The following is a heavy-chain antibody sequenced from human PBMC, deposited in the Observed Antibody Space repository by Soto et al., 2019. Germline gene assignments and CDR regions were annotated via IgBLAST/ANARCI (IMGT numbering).Heavy chain of an antibody. J-gene: IGHJ4*02. V-gene: IGHV4-34*01. CDR2: INYSGST. CDR1: GGSINNHY. CDR3: ARGPRAGSDY. Sequence: PSETLSLTCTVSGGSINNHYWSWIRQPPGKGLEWIGEINYSGSTNYNPSLKSRVTISVDTSKNQFSLKLSSVTAADTAVYYCARGPRAGSDYWGQGTLVTVSS.